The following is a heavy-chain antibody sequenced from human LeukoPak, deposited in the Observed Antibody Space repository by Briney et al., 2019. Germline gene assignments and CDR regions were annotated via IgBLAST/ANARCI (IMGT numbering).Heavy chain of an antibody. J-gene: IGHJ4*02. V-gene: IGHV4-34*01. Sequence: SETLSLTCAVYGGSFSGYYWSWIRQPPGKGLEWIGEINHSGSTNYNPSLKSRVTISVDTSKNQFSLKLSSVTAADTAVYYCARERTAAAGKHDYWGQGTLVTVSS. CDR3: ARERTAAAGKHDY. CDR1: GGSFSGYY. CDR2: INHSGST. D-gene: IGHD6-13*01.